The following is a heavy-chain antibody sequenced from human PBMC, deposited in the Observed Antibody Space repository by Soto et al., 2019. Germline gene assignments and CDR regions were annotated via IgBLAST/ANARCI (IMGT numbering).Heavy chain of an antibody. CDR2: IYYSGIT. D-gene: IGHD1-20*01. CDR3: ARYKSNYYYGMDV. Sequence: SDPLSLVCPVSGGSISRYYWSWIRQPPGKGLEWIGYIYYSGITNYNPSLKSRVTISVDTSKNQFSLKLSSVTAADTAVYYCARYKSNYYYGMDVWGQGTTVTVS. J-gene: IGHJ6*02. CDR1: GGSISRYY. V-gene: IGHV4-59*07.